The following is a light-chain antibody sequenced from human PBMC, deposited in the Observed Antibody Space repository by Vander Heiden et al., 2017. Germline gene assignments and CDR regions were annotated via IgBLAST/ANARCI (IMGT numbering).Light chain of an antibody. CDR2: SND. J-gene: IGLJ3*02. CDR1: SSNIGSYT. Sequence: QSVLTQPPSASGTPGQRVTISCSGSSSNIGSYTVSWYQQFPGTAPKLLIYSNDQRPSGVPDRFSVSKSGTSASLAISGLQSEDEADYYCATWDDRLSAWVFGGGTKLAVL. CDR3: ATWDDRLSAWV. V-gene: IGLV1-44*01.